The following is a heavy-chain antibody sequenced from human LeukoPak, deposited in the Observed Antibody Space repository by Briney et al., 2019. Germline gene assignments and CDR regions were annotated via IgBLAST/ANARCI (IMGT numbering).Heavy chain of an antibody. V-gene: IGHV1-46*01. CDR2: INPSGGST. Sequence: GASVKVSCKASGYTFTSYYMHWVRQAPGQGLEWMGIINPSGGSTSYAQKFQGRVTMTRDTSTSTVYMELSSLRSEDTAVYYCARRGIVVVPAARDYYYYMDVWGKGTTVTVSS. CDR1: GYTFTSYY. CDR3: ARRGIVVVPAARDYYYYMDV. J-gene: IGHJ6*03. D-gene: IGHD2-2*01.